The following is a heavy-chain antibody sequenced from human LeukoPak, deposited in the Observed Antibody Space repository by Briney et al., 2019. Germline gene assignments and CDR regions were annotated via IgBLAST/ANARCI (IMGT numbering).Heavy chain of an antibody. J-gene: IGHJ4*02. CDR2: ISGSGGST. Sequence: HPGGSLRLSCAASGFTFSSYGMSWVRQAPGKGLEWVSAISGSGGSTYYADSVKGRFTISRDNSKNTLYLQMNSLRAENTAVYYCAREKGRGVISPYYDYWGQGTLVTVS. CDR3: AREKGRGVISPYYDY. V-gene: IGHV3-23*01. D-gene: IGHD3-10*01. CDR1: GFTFSSYG.